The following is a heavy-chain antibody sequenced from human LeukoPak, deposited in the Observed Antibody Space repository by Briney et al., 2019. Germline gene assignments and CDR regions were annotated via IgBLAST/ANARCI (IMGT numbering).Heavy chain of an antibody. CDR2: IKWDGGST. D-gene: IGHD3-22*01. CDR3: AGNVGSGYYYYFDY. CDR1: GFTFSSYW. V-gene: IGHV3-20*04. Sequence: GGSLRLSCAASGFTFSSYWMSWVRQAPGTGLEWVSGIKWDGGSTGYEDTVKGRFTISRDNAKNSLYLQMNSLRAEDTALYYCAGNVGSGYYYYFDYWGQGTLVTVSS. J-gene: IGHJ4*02.